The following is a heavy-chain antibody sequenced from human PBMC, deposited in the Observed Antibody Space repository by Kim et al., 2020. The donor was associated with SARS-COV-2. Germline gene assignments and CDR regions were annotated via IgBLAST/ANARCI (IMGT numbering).Heavy chain of an antibody. CDR3: ASTQEDYDSSGRRQVYFDY. Sequence: GGSLRLSCAASGFTVSSNYMSWVRQAPGKGLEWVSVIYSGGSTYYADSVKGRFTISRDNSKNTLYLQMNSLRAEDTAVYYCASTQEDYDSSGRRQVYFDYWGQGTLVTVSS. D-gene: IGHD3-22*01. CDR2: IYSGGST. V-gene: IGHV3-53*01. CDR1: GFTVSSNY. J-gene: IGHJ4*02.